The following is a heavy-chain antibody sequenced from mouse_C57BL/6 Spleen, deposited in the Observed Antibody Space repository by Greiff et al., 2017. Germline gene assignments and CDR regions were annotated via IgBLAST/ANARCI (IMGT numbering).Heavy chain of an antibody. D-gene: IGHD6-2*01. Sequence: EVMLVESGEGLVKPGGSLKLSCAASGFTFSSYAMSWVRQTPEKRLEWVAYLSSGGDYIYYADTVKGRFTISRDDARNTLYLQMSSLKSEDTAMYYCTRVSNPNWYFDVWGTGTTVTVSS. J-gene: IGHJ1*03. V-gene: IGHV5-9-1*02. CDR2: LSSGGDYI. CDR3: TRVSNPNWYFDV. CDR1: GFTFSSYA.